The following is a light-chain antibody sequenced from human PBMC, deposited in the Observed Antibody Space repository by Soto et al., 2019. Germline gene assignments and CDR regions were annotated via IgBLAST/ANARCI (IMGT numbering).Light chain of an antibody. Sequence: EIVLTQSPATLSLSPGEGATLSCRASQSVGSKLAWFQQKPGQAPRLLIYDASNRATGIPARFSGSGSGTDFTVTISSLEPEDFAVYYCQQRSSWPITFGPATRLEIK. J-gene: IGKJ5*01. CDR1: QSVGSK. CDR2: DAS. CDR3: QQRSSWPIT. V-gene: IGKV3-11*01.